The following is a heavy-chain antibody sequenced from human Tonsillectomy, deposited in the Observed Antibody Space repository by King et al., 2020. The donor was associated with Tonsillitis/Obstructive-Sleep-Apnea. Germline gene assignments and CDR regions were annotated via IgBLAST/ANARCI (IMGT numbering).Heavy chain of an antibody. D-gene: IGHD3-3*01. V-gene: IGHV1-58*01. CDR1: GFTFSSSA. Sequence: QLVQSGPEVKKPGTSVKVSCKASGFTFSSSAVQWVRQARGQRLEWIGWSVVGSGNTNYAQKFQERGTITRDMSTSTAYMELSSLRSEDTAVYFCAAEPLDFWSGYAPQAQYGHYYYYMDVWGKGTTVTVSS. CDR2: SVVGSGNT. CDR3: AAEPLDFWSGYAPQAQYGHYYYYMDV. J-gene: IGHJ6*03.